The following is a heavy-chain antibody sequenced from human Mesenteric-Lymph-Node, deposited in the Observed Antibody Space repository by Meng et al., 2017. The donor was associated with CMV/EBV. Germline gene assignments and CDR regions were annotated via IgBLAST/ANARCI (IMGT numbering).Heavy chain of an antibody. Sequence: ASVKVSCKASGYTFTGSHMHWVRQAPGQGLEWMGWINPNNGATTYAQKFQGRLTMTRDTSIATAYMELSRLRSDDTAVYYCARAAYYYDATGNWFDPWGQGTLVTVSS. CDR3: ARAAYYYDATGNWFDP. D-gene: IGHD3-22*01. CDR1: GYTFTGSH. J-gene: IGHJ5*02. CDR2: INPNNGAT. V-gene: IGHV1-2*02.